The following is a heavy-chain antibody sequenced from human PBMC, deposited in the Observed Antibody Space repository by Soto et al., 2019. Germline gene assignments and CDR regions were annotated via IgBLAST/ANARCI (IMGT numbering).Heavy chain of an antibody. CDR1: GGSISSGGYY. Sequence: SETLSLTCTVSGGSISSGGYYWSWIRQHPGKGLEWIGYIYYSGSTYYNPSLKSRVTISVDTSKNQFSLKLSSVTAADTAVYYCARQGRGSYSTANWFDPWGQGTLVTVSS. V-gene: IGHV4-31*03. J-gene: IGHJ5*02. CDR3: ARQGRGSYSTANWFDP. CDR2: IYYSGST. D-gene: IGHD1-26*01.